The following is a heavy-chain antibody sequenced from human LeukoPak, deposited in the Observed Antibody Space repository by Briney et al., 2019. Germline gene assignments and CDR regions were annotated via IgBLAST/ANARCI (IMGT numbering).Heavy chain of an antibody. V-gene: IGHV3-23*01. D-gene: IGHD3-22*01. CDR3: VKDRVYDSSGNWDH. Sequence: GGSLRLSCAASGFTFTNYAMTWVRQPPGKGLEWVSAISGGGGSTYYADSAKGRFTISRDNSKNTLYLQVNTLRAEDTAVYYCVKDRVYDSSGNWDHWGQGTLVTVSS. J-gene: IGHJ4*02. CDR1: GFTFTNYA. CDR2: ISGGGGST.